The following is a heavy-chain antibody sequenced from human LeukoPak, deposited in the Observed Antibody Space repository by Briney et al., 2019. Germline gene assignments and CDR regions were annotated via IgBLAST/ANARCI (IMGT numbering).Heavy chain of an antibody. CDR1: SESLSDYY. CDR2: TNQGGNT. J-gene: IGHJ6*02. Sequence: PSETLSLTCTVYSESLSDYYWSWVRQPPGKGLEWIGKTNQGGNTHYNPSLKSRLTISVDTPKNQFSLKLTSVTVADTAVYYCARRGREDSAFMDVWGQGTTVTVSS. CDR3: ARRGREDSAFMDV. V-gene: IGHV4-34*01. D-gene: IGHD3-10*01.